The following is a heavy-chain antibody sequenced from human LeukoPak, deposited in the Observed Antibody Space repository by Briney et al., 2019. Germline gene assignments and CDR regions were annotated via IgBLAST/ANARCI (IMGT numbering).Heavy chain of an antibody. CDR2: ISAYNGNT. CDR3: ARDLGFATENYYDSSGYYYNFDY. V-gene: IGHV1-18*01. Sequence: GASVKVSCKASGYTFTSYGISWVRQAPGQGLEWMGWISAYNGNTNYAQKLQGRVTMTTDTSTSTAYMELRSLRSDDTALYYCARDLGFATENYYDSSGYYYNFDYWGQGTLVTVSS. CDR1: GYTFTSYG. J-gene: IGHJ4*02. D-gene: IGHD3-22*01.